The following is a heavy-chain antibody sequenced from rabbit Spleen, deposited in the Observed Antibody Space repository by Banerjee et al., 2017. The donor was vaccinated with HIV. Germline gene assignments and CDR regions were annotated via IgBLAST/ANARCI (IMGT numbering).Heavy chain of an antibody. D-gene: IGHD7-1*01. V-gene: IGHV1S45*01. J-gene: IGHJ4*01. CDR1: GFSFSSYYY. CDR2: IYIGSGST. Sequence: QEQLVESGGDLVQPEGSLTLTCTASGFSFSSYYYMCWVRQAPGKGLEWIGCIYIGSGSTYYASWAKGRFTISKSSSTTVTLQMTSLTAADTATYFCGRPGDSGVGWAIGLWGSGTLVTVS. CDR3: GRPGDSGVGWAIGL.